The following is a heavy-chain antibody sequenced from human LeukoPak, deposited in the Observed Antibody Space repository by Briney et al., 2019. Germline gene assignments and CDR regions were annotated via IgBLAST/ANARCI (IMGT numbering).Heavy chain of an antibody. CDR3: ARGSAVGATESLGFDY. V-gene: IGHV1-2*02. J-gene: IGHJ4*02. D-gene: IGHD1-26*01. CDR2: INPNSADT. CDR1: GFPFSSYS. Sequence: GASVKVSCKGSGFPFSSYSFTWVRQAPGQGLEWMGWINPNSADTHYAQKSQGRVTMTRDTSISTAYMELSRLRSDDTAVYYCARGSAVGATESLGFDYWGQGTPVTVSS.